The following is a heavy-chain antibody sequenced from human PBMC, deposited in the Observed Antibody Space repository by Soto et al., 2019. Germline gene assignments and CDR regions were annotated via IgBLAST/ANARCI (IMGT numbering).Heavy chain of an antibody. V-gene: IGHV4-59*01. Sequence: SETLSLTCTVSGGSISSYYWSWIRQPPGKGLEWIGYIYYSGSTNYNPSLKSRVTISVDTSKNQFSLKLSSVTAADTAVYYCARIGGEAVAGIVDYWGQGTLVTVSS. CDR3: ARIGGEAVAGIVDY. CDR1: GGSISSYY. J-gene: IGHJ4*02. CDR2: IYYSGST. D-gene: IGHD6-19*01.